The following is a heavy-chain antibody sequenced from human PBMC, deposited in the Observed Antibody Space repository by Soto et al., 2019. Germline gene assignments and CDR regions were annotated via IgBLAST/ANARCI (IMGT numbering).Heavy chain of an antibody. D-gene: IGHD2-8*01. V-gene: IGHV4-59*01. CDR3: ARGLMDWFDP. Sequence: PEETLSLTCTVSGGSIGSYYWSWIRQPPGKGLEWIGYIYYSGSTNYNPSLKSRVTISVDTSKNQFSLKLSSVTAADTAVYYCARGLMDWFDPWGQGTLVTVSS. CDR1: GGSIGSYY. J-gene: IGHJ5*02. CDR2: IYYSGST.